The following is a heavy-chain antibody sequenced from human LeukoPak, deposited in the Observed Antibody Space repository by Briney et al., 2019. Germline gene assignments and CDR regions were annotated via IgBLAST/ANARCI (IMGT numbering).Heavy chain of an antibody. D-gene: IGHD4-17*01. Sequence: GGSLRLSCAASGFTFSNAWMSWVRQAPGKGLEWVGRIKSKTDGGTTDYAAPVKGRFTISRDDSKNTLYLQMNSLKTEDTAVYYCTTDTGDYDEGLPGSINWGQGTLVTVSS. J-gene: IGHJ4*02. CDR1: GFTFSNAW. V-gene: IGHV3-15*01. CDR2: IKSKTDGGTT. CDR3: TTDTGDYDEGLPGSIN.